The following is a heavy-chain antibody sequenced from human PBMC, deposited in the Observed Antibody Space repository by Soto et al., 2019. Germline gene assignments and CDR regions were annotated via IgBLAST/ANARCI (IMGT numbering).Heavy chain of an antibody. J-gene: IGHJ4*02. CDR2: INKDGSQK. CDR1: GFTLSNYW. CDR3: VRELGLAY. V-gene: IGHV3-7*03. Sequence: GGSLRLSCAASGFTLSNYWMTWVRQAPGKGLEWVANINKDGSQKNCVDSVKGRFTIARDNGQNSLSLQINSLRVEDTAVYYCVRELGLAYWGQGALVTVS. D-gene: IGHD7-27*01.